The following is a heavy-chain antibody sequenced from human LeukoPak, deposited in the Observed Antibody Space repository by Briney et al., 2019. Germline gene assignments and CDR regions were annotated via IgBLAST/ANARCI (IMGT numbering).Heavy chain of an antibody. V-gene: IGHV1-69*01. Sequence: SVKVSCKASGGTFSSYAISWVRQAPGQGLEWMGGIIPTFGTANYAQKFQGRVTITADESTSTAYMELSSLRSEDTAVHYCARSHIVVVPAAISYYYYYGMDVWGKGTTVTVSS. CDR3: ARSHIVVVPAAISYYYYYGMDV. D-gene: IGHD2-2*01. J-gene: IGHJ6*04. CDR2: IIPTFGTA. CDR1: GGTFSSYA.